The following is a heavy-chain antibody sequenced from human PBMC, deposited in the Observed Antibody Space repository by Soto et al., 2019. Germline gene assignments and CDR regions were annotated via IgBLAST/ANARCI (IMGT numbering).Heavy chain of an antibody. CDR3: ARASLTTVTTLDSGGAFDI. D-gene: IGHD4-4*01. CDR1: GFTFSSYS. Sequence: GGSLRLSCAASGFTFSSYSMNWVRQAPGKGLEWVSYISSSSSTIYYADSVKGRFTISRDNAKNSLYLQMNSLRAEDTAVYYCARASLTTVTTLDSGGAFDIWGQGTRVTVSS. CDR2: ISSSSSTI. J-gene: IGHJ3*02. V-gene: IGHV3-48*01.